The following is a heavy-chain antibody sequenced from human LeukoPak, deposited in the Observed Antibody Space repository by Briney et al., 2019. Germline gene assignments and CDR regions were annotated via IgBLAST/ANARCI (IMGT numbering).Heavy chain of an antibody. J-gene: IGHJ4*02. Sequence: GGSLRLSCAASGFPFSSYSMTWVRQAPGKGLEWVANIKPDGTTKFYADSVKGRFTISRDNALNSLYLQMNSLRAEDTAIYYCARSIPYGTTWYGRSDYWGQGTLVTVSS. D-gene: IGHD6-13*01. CDR2: IKPDGTTK. CDR1: GFPFSSYS. CDR3: ARSIPYGTTWYGRSDY. V-gene: IGHV3-7*03.